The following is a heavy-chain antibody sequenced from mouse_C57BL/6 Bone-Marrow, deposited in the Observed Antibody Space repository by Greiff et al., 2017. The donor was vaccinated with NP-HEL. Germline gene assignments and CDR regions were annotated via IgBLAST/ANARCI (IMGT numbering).Heavy chain of an antibody. D-gene: IGHD1-1*01. CDR1: GFSLTSYG. CDR2: LWGVGST. J-gene: IGHJ3*01. CDR3: ASDWGSSRFAY. Sequence: VQLQESGPGLVAPSQSLSITCTVSGFSLTSYGVDWVRQSPGKGLEWLGVLWGVGSTNYNSALKSRLSIRKDNSKSQVFLKMNSLQTDETAMYYCASDWGSSRFAYWGQGTLVTVSA. V-gene: IGHV2-6*01.